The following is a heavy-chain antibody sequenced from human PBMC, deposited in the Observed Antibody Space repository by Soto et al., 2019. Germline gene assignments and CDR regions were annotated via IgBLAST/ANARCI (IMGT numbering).Heavy chain of an antibody. J-gene: IGHJ6*02. CDR3: AKGSGSGYYGSGSYYDYYRMDV. CDR1: GFTFSSYG. D-gene: IGHD3-10*01. CDR2: ISYDGSNK. Sequence: PGGSLRLSCAASGFTFSSYGMHWVRQAPGKXLEWVAVISYDGSNKYYADSVKGRFTISRDNSKNTLYLQMNSLRAEDTAVYYCAKGSGSGYYGSGSYYDYYRMDVWGQGSTVTVSS. V-gene: IGHV3-30*18.